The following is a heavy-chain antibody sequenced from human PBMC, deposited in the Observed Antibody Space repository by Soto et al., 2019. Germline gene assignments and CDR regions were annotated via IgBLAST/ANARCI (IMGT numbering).Heavy chain of an antibody. V-gene: IGHV3-7*01. CDR1: GFTFSSYW. D-gene: IGHD3-3*01. Sequence: GGSLRLSCAASGFTFSSYWMSWVRQAPGKGLEWVANIKQDGSEKYYVDSVKGRFTISRDNAKNSLYLQMNSLRAEDTAVYYCARDQDYDFWSGYPHFDYWGQGTLVTVSS. CDR2: IKQDGSEK. J-gene: IGHJ4*02. CDR3: ARDQDYDFWSGYPHFDY.